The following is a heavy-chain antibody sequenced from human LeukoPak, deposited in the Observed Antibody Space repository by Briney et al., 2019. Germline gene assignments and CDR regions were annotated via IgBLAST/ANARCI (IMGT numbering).Heavy chain of an antibody. CDR2: ISFDGSNK. J-gene: IGHJ3*02. Sequence: AGGSLRLSCAASGFTFSSYGMHWVRQAPGKGLEWVAIISFDGSNKYYADSVKGRFTISRDNSKSTLYLKMDSLRAEDTAVYYCARDPKGGYSYGWGAFDIWGHGTMVTVSS. D-gene: IGHD5-18*01. CDR3: ARDPKGGYSYGWGAFDI. V-gene: IGHV3-30*03. CDR1: GFTFSSYG.